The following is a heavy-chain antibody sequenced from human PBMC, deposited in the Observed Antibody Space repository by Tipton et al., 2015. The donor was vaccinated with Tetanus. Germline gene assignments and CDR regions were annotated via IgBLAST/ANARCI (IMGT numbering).Heavy chain of an antibody. Sequence: SLRLSCAASGFTFDDYAMHWVRQAPGKGLEWVSGISWNSGSKGYADSVKGRVTISRDNAKNSLYLQMNSLRAEDTAVYYCARDGSYGGTLISDYWGQGTQVTVSS. CDR1: GFTFDDYA. J-gene: IGHJ4*02. CDR3: ARDGSYGGTLISDY. V-gene: IGHV3-9*01. D-gene: IGHD4-23*01. CDR2: ISWNSGSK.